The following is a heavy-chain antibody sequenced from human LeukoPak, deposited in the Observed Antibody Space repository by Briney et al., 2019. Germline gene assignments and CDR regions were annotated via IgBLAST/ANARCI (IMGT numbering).Heavy chain of an antibody. CDR1: GNYW. J-gene: IGHJ4*02. CDR2: INRDGSWT. CDR3: ARVGYCSSTSCYRHSDY. V-gene: IGHV3-74*01. Sequence: GGSLRLSCAASGNYWMHWVRQAPGKGLVWVSHINRDGSWTTYADSVKGRFTISRDNAKNTLYLQMNSLRAEDTAVYYCARVGYCSSTSCYRHSDYWGQGTLVTVSS. D-gene: IGHD2-2*01.